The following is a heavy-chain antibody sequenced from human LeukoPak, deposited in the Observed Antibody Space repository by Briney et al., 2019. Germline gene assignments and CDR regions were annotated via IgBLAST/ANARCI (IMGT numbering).Heavy chain of an antibody. CDR2: ISSSDSTT. J-gene: IGHJ4*02. CDR3: ARGHTMIFF. Sequence: AGGSLRLSCAASGFTFSDSYMSRIRQAPGRGLEWVSYISSSDSTTSYADSVKGRFTISRDNAKNSLYLQMNSLRAVDTAVYYCARGHTMIFFWGQGTLVTVSS. CDR1: GFTFSDSY. D-gene: IGHD3/OR15-3a*01. V-gene: IGHV3-11*01.